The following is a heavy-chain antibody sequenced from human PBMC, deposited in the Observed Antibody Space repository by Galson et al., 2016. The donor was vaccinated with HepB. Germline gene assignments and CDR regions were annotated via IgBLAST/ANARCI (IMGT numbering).Heavy chain of an antibody. CDR3: AKTYYDSWSGYDYYYGMDV. Sequence: SLRLSCAASGFTFSSYGMHWVRQAPGKGLEWVAVIWYDGSNKYYADSVKGRFTISRDNSKSTLYLQMNSLRAEDTAVYYCAKTYYDSWSGYDYYYGMDVWGQGTTVTVSS. CDR2: IWYDGSNK. V-gene: IGHV3-33*06. CDR1: GFTFSSYG. J-gene: IGHJ6*02. D-gene: IGHD3-3*01.